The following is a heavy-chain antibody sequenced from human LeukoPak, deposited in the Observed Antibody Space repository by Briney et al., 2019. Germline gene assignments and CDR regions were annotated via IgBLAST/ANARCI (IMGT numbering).Heavy chain of an antibody. D-gene: IGHD5-12*01. V-gene: IGHV4-34*01. J-gene: IGHJ4*02. Sequence: SETLSLTCAVYGGSFSGYYWSWIRQPPGKGLEWIGEINHSGSTNYNPSLKSRVTISVDTSKNQFSLKLSSVTAADTAVYYCARRYSGSDYWGQGTLVTVSS. CDR1: GGSFSGYY. CDR3: ARRYSGSDY. CDR2: INHSGST.